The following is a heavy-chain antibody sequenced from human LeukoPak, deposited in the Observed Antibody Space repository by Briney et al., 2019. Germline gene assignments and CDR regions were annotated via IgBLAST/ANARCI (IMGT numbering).Heavy chain of an antibody. Sequence: GGSLRLSCAASGFTFSSFDVHWVRQPTGQGLEWVSTIGTASDTYYPGSVEGRFTLSRDDAKNSLYLQMNSLTAGDTAVYYCARGPPRGKYYYMDVWGKGTTVTVSS. CDR1: GFTFSSFD. J-gene: IGHJ6*03. CDR2: IGTASDT. V-gene: IGHV3-13*01. D-gene: IGHD1-1*01. CDR3: ARGPPRGKYYYMDV.